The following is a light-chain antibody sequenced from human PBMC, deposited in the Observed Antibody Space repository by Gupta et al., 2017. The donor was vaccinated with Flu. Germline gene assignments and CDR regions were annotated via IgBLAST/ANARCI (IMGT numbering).Light chain of an antibody. Sequence: EIVLTQSPATLSLSPGERATRSYRDSQSVRRYLAWYQQQPGQAPRLITYDASNRAGGAPGRFSGGGGRKDFPITSSGQEDEVVAYYCLQQRHNPRTFGHGTKVEIK. CDR3: QQRHNPRT. CDR2: DAS. V-gene: IGKV3-11*01. CDR1: QSVRRY. J-gene: IGKJ1*01.